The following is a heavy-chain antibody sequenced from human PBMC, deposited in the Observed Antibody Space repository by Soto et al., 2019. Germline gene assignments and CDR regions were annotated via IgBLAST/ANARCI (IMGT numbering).Heavy chain of an antibody. V-gene: IGHV4-59*01. J-gene: IGHJ6*02. CDR3: ARGSDFLYYYGMDV. CDR1: GGSISSYF. CDR2: IYYSGST. D-gene: IGHD5-12*01. Sequence: SETLSLTCTVSGGSISSYFWTWIRQPPGKGLEWIGYIYYSGSTNYNPSLKSRVTISVDTSKNQFSLKLSSVTAADTAVYYCARGSDFLYYYGMDVWGQWTTVTVS.